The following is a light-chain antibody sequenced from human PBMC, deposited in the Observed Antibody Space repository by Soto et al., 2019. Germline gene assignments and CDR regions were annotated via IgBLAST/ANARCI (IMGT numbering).Light chain of an antibody. CDR1: HDITKY. Sequence: DIQMTQSPSTLSASVGDRVTITCRASHDITKYLNWYQQKPGQAPKLLIYDASNLETGVPSRFSGSGSGTDFTFTISSLQPEDFATYYCQQYDNLLFTFXPGTKVDIK. CDR2: DAS. J-gene: IGKJ3*01. V-gene: IGKV1-33*01. CDR3: QQYDNLLFT.